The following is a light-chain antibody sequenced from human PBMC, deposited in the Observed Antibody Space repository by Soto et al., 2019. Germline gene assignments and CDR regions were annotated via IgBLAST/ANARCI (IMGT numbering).Light chain of an antibody. CDR1: SNDVGASEY. CDR2: EVT. V-gene: IGLV2-8*01. J-gene: IGLJ1*01. CDR3: SSYGGSSNFYV. Sequence: QSALTQPPSASGSPGQSVTISCTGTSNDVGASEYVSWYQQHPGKAPKLIIYEVTKRPSGVPDRFSGSKSGNTASLTVSGLHAEDEADYLCSSYGGSSNFYVFGTGTKVTVL.